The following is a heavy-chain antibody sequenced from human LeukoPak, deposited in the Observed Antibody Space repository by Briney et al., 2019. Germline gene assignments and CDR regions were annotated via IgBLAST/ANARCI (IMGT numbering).Heavy chain of an antibody. CDR1: GFTYNSYT. CDR3: ATDFYDST. Sequence: PGGSLRLSCVASGFTYNSYTMSWVRQAPGKGLEWVGRIRSNSDGGTIDYAAPVKGRFTLSRDDSKTTLYLQMNSLQTEDTAVYYCATDFYDSTWGQGTLVTVSS. CDR2: IRSNSDGGTI. V-gene: IGHV3-15*01. D-gene: IGHD3-22*01. J-gene: IGHJ5*02.